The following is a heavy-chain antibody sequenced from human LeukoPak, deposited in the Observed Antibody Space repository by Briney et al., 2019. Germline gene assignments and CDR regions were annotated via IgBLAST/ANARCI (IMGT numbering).Heavy chain of an antibody. V-gene: IGHV1-18*01. CDR1: GYTFTSCG. Sequence: ASVKVSCKASGYTFTSCGISWVRQAPGQGREWMGWISAYNGNTNYAQKLQGRVTMTTDTSTSTAYMELRSLRSDDTAVYYCARPLRYCSSTSCYVGGPDAFDIWGQGTMVTVSS. CDR3: ARPLRYCSSTSCYVGGPDAFDI. CDR2: ISAYNGNT. D-gene: IGHD2-2*01. J-gene: IGHJ3*02.